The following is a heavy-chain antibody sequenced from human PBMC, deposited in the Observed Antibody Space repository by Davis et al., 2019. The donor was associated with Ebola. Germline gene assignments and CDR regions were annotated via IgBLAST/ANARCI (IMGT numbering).Heavy chain of an antibody. V-gene: IGHV4-34*01. D-gene: IGHD1-1*01. CDR3: ARGGYGRSYFDY. J-gene: IGHJ4*02. CDR2: INHSGST. Sequence: SETLSLTCAVSGYSISSGYYWGWLRQPPGKGLEWIGEINHSGSTNYNPSLKSRVTISVDTSKNQFSLKLSSVTAADTAVYYCARGGYGRSYFDYWGQGTLVTVSS. CDR1: GYSISSGYY.